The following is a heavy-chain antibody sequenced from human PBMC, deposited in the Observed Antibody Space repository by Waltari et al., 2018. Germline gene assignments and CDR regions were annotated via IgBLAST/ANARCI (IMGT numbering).Heavy chain of an antibody. CDR2: ISSSRSTI. J-gene: IGHJ6*02. D-gene: IGHD1-26*01. CDR3: AGRRGVGATEFAWDYYYGMDV. Sequence: EVQLVESGGGLVQPGGSLSLSCAAPGFTVSSYRMNWVRQAPGTGLERVSYISSSRSTIYYACSVKGRFTISRDNAKNSLYLQMNSLRAEDTAVYYCAGRRGVGATEFAWDYYYGMDVWGQGTTVTVSS. V-gene: IGHV3-48*01. CDR1: GFTVSSYR.